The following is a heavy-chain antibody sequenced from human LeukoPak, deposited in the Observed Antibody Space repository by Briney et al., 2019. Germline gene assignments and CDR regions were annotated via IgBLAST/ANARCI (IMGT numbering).Heavy chain of an antibody. D-gene: IGHD3-22*01. J-gene: IGHJ3*02. CDR3: ARVYTYYYDSSGYYREAFDI. Sequence: ASVKVSCKASGYTFTSYGISWVRQAPGQGLEWMGWMNPNSGNTGYAQKFQGRVTMTRNTSISTAYMELSSLRSEDTAVYYCARVYTYYYDSSGYYREAFDIWGQGTMVTVSS. CDR1: GYTFTSYG. V-gene: IGHV1-8*02. CDR2: MNPNSGNT.